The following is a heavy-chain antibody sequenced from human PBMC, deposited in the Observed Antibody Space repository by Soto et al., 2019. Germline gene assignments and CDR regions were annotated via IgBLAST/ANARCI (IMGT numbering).Heavy chain of an antibody. CDR2: INPNSGGT. CDR3: ARALYDSSGYSYYYYGMDV. V-gene: IGHV1-2*04. D-gene: IGHD3-22*01. J-gene: IGHJ6*02. CDR1: GYTFTGYY. Sequence: QVQLVQSGAEVKKPGASVKVSCKASGYTFTGYYMHWVRQAPGQGLEWMGWINPNSGGTNYAQKFQGWVTMTRDTSISTAYMELSRLRSDDTAVYYCARALYDSSGYSYYYYGMDVWGQGTTVTVSS.